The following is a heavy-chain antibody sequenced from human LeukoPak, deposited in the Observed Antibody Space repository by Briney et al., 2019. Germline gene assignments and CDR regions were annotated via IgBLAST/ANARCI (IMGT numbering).Heavy chain of an antibody. CDR1: GFTFDDYG. V-gene: IGHV3-20*04. CDR3: ASLHGGWGTVTEFDY. D-gene: IGHD4-17*01. J-gene: IGHJ4*02. Sequence: PGGSLRLSSAASGFTFDDYGMSWVRQAPGKGLEWVSGINWNGGSTGYADSVKGRFTISRDNAKNSLYLQMNSLRAEDTALYYCASLHGGWGTVTEFDYWGQGTLVTVSS. CDR2: INWNGGST.